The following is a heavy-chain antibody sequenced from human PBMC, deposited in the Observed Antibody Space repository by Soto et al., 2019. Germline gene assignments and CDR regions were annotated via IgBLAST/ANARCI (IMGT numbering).Heavy chain of an antibody. CDR2: ISWNSGRT. Sequence: EVQLVESGGGLVQPGRSLRLSCAASGFTYDDYDMHWVRQAPGKGLEWVSAISWNSGRTAYADSVKGLFTISRGNAKTSLYLQMNSLRAEDTALYHCAKGRGGSYGGYYFDYWGQGTLVTVSS. D-gene: IGHD1-26*01. CDR3: AKGRGGSYGGYYFDY. CDR1: GFTYDDYD. V-gene: IGHV3-9*01. J-gene: IGHJ4*02.